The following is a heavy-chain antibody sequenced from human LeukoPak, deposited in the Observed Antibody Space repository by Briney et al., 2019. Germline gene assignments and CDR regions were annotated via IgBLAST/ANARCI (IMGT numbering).Heavy chain of an antibody. D-gene: IGHD1-26*01. CDR3: ATDLSGNYRLDAFDI. CDR1: GYPFTKYG. V-gene: IGHV1-18*01. Sequence: ASVKVSCTASGYPFTKYGVSWVRQTPGPGLEWMGWISPYNDNTKYSQKVLGRVTMTTDTSTSTVYMELRSLRSDDTAVYYCATDLSGNYRLDAFDIWGQGTLVTVSS. CDR2: ISPYNDNT. J-gene: IGHJ3*02.